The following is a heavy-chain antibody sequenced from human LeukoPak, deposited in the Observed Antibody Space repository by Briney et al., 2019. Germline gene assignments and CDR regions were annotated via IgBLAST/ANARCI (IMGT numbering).Heavy chain of an antibody. V-gene: IGHV3-66*01. D-gene: IGHD4-17*01. CDR3: ARDLAYGDYIYDY. CDR2: IYSGDTT. CDR1: GITVSRNY. J-gene: IGHJ4*02. Sequence: GGSLTLSCAASGITVSRNYMNWLRQAPGKGLEWVSVIYSGDTTHYADSVKGRFSISRGNSKNTLYLQMNNLRVEDTAVYYCARDLAYGDYIYDYWGQGTLVTVSS.